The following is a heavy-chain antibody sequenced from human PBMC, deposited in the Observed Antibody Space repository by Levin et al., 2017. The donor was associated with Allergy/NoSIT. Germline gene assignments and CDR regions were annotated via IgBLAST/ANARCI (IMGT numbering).Heavy chain of an antibody. CDR1: GFTFTNAW. CDR3: TTGPH. J-gene: IGHJ4*02. Sequence: PGGSLRLSCAASGFTFTNAWMSWVRQAPGKGLEWVGRIKGNTDGGRADYAAPVKGRFTVSRDDSKNTLFLQMNTLKTEDTAVYYCTTGPHWGQGTLVTVSS. V-gene: IGHV3-15*01. CDR2: IKGNTDGGRA.